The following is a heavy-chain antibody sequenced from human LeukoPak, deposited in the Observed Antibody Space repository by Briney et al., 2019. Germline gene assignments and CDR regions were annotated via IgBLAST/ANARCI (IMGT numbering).Heavy chain of an antibody. Sequence: GGSLRLFCAASGFTFTSYGMSWVRQAPGKGLEWVSTISGSGGSTYYADSVKGRFTISRDSSKNTLYLQMSSLRAEDTAVYYCARMRGQQVIPRNFFDSWGQGTLVTVSS. D-gene: IGHD6-13*01. CDR2: ISGSGGST. CDR1: GFTFTSYG. CDR3: ARMRGQQVIPRNFFDS. V-gene: IGHV3-23*01. J-gene: IGHJ4*02.